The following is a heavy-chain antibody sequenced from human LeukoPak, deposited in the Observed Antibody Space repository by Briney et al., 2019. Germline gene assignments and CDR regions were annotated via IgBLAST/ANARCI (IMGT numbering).Heavy chain of an antibody. Sequence: SQTLSLTCTVSGGSISSGGYYWSWIRQHPGKGLEWIGYIYYSGSTYYNPSLKSRVTISVDTSKNQFSLKLSSVTAADTAVYYCARLMREGFGELLYYFDYWGQGTLVTVSS. J-gene: IGHJ4*02. D-gene: IGHD3-10*01. CDR3: ARLMREGFGELLYYFDY. V-gene: IGHV4-31*03. CDR1: GGSISSGGYY. CDR2: IYYSGST.